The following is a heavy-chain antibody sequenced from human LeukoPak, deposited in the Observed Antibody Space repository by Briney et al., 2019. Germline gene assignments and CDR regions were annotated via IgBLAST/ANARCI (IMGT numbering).Heavy chain of an antibody. D-gene: IGHD3-22*01. CDR1: GYTFTSYY. CDR3: ARDPYDSSGYYYFDY. CDR2: INPSGVTT. Sequence: ASVKVSCKASGYTFTSYYMHWVRQAPGQGLEWMGIINPSGVTTNYAQKFQGRVTMTRDTSASTVYMELSSLTSEDTAMYYCARDPYDSSGYYYFDYWGQGTLVTVSS. J-gene: IGHJ4*02. V-gene: IGHV1-46*01.